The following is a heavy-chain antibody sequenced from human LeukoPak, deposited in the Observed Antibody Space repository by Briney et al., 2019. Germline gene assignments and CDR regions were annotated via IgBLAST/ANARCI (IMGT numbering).Heavy chain of an antibody. Sequence: GESLKISCKGSGYSFTSYWIGWVRQMLGKGLEWMGIIYPGDSDTRYSPSFQGQVTISADKSISTAYLQWSSLKASDTAMYYCARQFYYDSSGYPFDYWGQGTLVTVSS. CDR3: ARQFYYDSSGYPFDY. CDR1: GYSFTSYW. CDR2: IYPGDSDT. J-gene: IGHJ4*02. D-gene: IGHD3-22*01. V-gene: IGHV5-51*01.